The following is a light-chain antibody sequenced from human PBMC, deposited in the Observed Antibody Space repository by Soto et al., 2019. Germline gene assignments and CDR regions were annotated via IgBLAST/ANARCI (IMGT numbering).Light chain of an antibody. CDR1: QSVRSD. Sequence: EIVMTQSPATLSVSPGERATLSCRASQSVRSDLAWYQQKPGQAPRLLIYDASTRATGIPARFSGSGSGREFILTISSLQSEDFAIYYCQQYNTWLTFGGGTKVDIK. V-gene: IGKV3-15*01. CDR2: DAS. J-gene: IGKJ4*01. CDR3: QQYNTWLT.